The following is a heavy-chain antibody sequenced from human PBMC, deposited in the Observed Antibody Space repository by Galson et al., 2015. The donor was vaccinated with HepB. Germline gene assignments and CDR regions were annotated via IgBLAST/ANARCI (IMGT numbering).Heavy chain of an antibody. Sequence: SVKVSCKASGGTFSSYAICWVRQAPGQGLEWMGGIIPIFGTANYAQKFQGRVTITADESTSTAYMELSSLRSEDTAVYYCAREAVRRGGFDPWGQGTLVTVSS. CDR3: AREAVRRGGFDP. V-gene: IGHV1-69*13. CDR2: IIPIFGTA. D-gene: IGHD2-15*01. J-gene: IGHJ5*02. CDR1: GGTFSSYA.